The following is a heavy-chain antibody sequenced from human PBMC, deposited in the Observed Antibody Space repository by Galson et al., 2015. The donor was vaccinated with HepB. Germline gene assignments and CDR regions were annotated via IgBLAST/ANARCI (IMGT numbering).Heavy chain of an antibody. J-gene: IGHJ3*02. CDR2: IISKTDGGTT. V-gene: IGHV3-15*01. CDR1: GFTFSKAW. CDR3: TTDQKNAFDI. Sequence: LRLSCAASGFTFSKAWMSWVRQAPGKGLEWVGRIISKTDGGTTESAAPVKGRFTISRDDSKNMLFLQMNSLKIEDTAVYYCTTDQKNAFDIWGQGTMVTVSS.